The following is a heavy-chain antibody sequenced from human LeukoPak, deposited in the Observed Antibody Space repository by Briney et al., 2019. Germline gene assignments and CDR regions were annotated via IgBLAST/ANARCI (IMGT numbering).Heavy chain of an antibody. D-gene: IGHD2-21*02. CDR1: GGTFSSYA. Sequence: ASVKVSCKASGGTFSSYAISWVRQAPGQGLEWMGGIIPIFGTANYAQKFQGRVAIIADESTSTAYMELSSLRSEDTAVYYCAVAYCGGDCIYYFDYWGQGTQVIVSS. CDR3: AVAYCGGDCIYYFDY. J-gene: IGHJ4*02. CDR2: IIPIFGTA. V-gene: IGHV1-69*13.